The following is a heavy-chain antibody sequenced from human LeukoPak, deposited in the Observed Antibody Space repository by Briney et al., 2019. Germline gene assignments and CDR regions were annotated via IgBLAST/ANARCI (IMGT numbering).Heavy chain of an antibody. CDR2: ITPSLGTT. V-gene: IGHV1-69*04. CDR3: ATFSAQDY. CDR1: GGSFSSFA. J-gene: IGHJ4*02. Sequence: SVKVSCKASGGSFSSFAISWVRQAPGHGLEWMGRITPSLGTTNYAQNFQGRVSITADKSTSTAYMELTSLRSDDTALYYCATFSAQDYWGQGTLVTVSS. D-gene: IGHD2/OR15-2a*01.